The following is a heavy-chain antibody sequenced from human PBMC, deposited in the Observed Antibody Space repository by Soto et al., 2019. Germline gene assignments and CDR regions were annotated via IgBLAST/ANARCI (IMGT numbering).Heavy chain of an antibody. D-gene: IGHD5-12*01. J-gene: IGHJ4*02. CDR2: IYHSGST. CDR3: ARGLRMVASLFDY. Sequence: PSETLSLTCAVSGYSISSGYYLGWIRQPPGKGLEWIGSIYHSGSTYYNPSLKSRVTISVDTSKNQFSLKLSSVTAADTAVYYCARGLRMVASLFDYWGQGTLVTVSS. V-gene: IGHV4-38-2*01. CDR1: GYSISSGYY.